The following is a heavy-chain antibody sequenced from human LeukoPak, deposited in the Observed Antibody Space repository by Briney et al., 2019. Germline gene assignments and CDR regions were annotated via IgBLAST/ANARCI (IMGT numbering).Heavy chain of an antibody. V-gene: IGHV3-21*01. CDR2: IGSSSTSI. J-gene: IGHJ3*02. CDR3: ARESEEAFDI. Sequence: GGSLRLSCAASGFIFTDYGMHWVRQAPGEGLEWVSSIGSSSTSIYYANSLKGRFTISRDNAKNSLYLQMNSLRAEDTATYYCARESEEAFDIWGQGTTVTVSS. CDR1: GFIFTDYG.